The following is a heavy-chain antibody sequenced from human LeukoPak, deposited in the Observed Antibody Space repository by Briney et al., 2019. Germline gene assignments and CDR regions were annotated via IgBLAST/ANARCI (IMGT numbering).Heavy chain of an antibody. J-gene: IGHJ1*01. Sequence: TGGSLRLSCAASGFSFNSYAMSRVRQAPGKGLEWVSAINNDGDSTYSADSVKGRFTVSRDNSKNTLYLQMNSLRAEDAAVYYCAQRVGYCSSGNCYFTYWGQGTLVTVSS. CDR2: INNDGDST. CDR1: GFSFNSYA. D-gene: IGHD2-15*01. CDR3: AQRVGYCSSGNCYFTY. V-gene: IGHV3-23*01.